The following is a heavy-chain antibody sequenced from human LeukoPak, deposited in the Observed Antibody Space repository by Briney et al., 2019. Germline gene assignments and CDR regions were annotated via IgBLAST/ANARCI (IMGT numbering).Heavy chain of an antibody. Sequence: GGSLRLSCAASGFTFSSYGMHWVRQAPGKGLEWVAFIRYDGSNKYYADSVKGRFTISRDNSKNMLYLQMNSLRAEDTAVYYCAKDIVLFGSMNDYWGQGTPVTVSS. V-gene: IGHV3-30*02. CDR2: IRYDGSNK. CDR3: AKDIVLFGSMNDY. D-gene: IGHD2-21*01. CDR1: GFTFSSYG. J-gene: IGHJ4*02.